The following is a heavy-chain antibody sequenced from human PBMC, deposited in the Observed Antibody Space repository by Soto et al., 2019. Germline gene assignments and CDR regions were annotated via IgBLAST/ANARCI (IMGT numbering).Heavy chain of an antibody. J-gene: IGHJ4*02. V-gene: IGHV4-59*11. D-gene: IGHD3-3*01. CDR3: ARGPNYDQWSPVDY. Sequence: QVQLQESGPGLVKPSETLSLTCSVSGGSISSHYWSWIRQPPGKGLEWIGYMYNSGTTNYNPALKSRLTISVDTSKNQFSLKLTSVTAADTAVYYCARGPNYDQWSPVDYWGQGTLVTVSS. CDR1: GGSISSHY. CDR2: MYNSGTT.